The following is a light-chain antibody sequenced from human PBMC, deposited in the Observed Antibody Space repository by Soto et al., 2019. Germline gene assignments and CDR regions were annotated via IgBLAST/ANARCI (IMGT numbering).Light chain of an antibody. CDR3: QQYGPSLIT. Sequence: ENVLTHSPGTLSLSPWAIATLSCRASQSVGYSLACYQQRPGQAPTLLISDASTRAPGIPDRFSGSGSGTDFTHTISRLQLEDYALYYCQQYGPSLITFGQGTRLEIK. CDR2: DAS. CDR1: QSVGYS. J-gene: IGKJ5*01. V-gene: IGKV3-20*01.